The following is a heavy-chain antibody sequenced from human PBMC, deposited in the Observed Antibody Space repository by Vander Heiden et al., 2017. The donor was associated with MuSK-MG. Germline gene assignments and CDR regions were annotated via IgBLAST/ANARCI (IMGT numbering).Heavy chain of an antibody. CDR1: GFTFNRFY. Sequence: EVQMGESGGGLVQPGGSLRLSCAVSGFTFNRFYMGWVRQAPRKGLEWVANINQGGREKYYMDSGKGRFTISRDDAKNSLFLQMSGLRGEDTAVYYCARWNYAFDIWGQGTLVTVSS. D-gene: IGHD1-7*01. V-gene: IGHV3-7*01. CDR3: ARWNYAFDI. CDR2: INQGGREK. J-gene: IGHJ3*02.